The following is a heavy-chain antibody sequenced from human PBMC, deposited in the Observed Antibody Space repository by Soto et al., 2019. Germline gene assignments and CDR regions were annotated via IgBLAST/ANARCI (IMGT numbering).Heavy chain of an antibody. V-gene: IGHV3-23*01. CDR3: AKVYSRSLVSTYYYYGMDV. J-gene: IGHJ6*02. CDR2: ISGSGGST. D-gene: IGHD6-13*01. Sequence: GGFLRLSCAASGFTFSSYAMSWVRQAPGKGLEWVSAISGSGGSTYYADSVKGRFTISRDNSKNTLYLQMNSLRAEDTAVYYCAKVYSRSLVSTYYYYGMDVWGQGTTVTVSS. CDR1: GFTFSSYA.